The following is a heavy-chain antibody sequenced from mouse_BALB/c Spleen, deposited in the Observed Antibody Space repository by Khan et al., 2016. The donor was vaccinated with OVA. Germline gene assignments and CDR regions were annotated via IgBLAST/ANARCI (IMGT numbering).Heavy chain of an antibody. D-gene: IGHD3-3*01. CDR1: GFSLSRYS. J-gene: IGHJ1*01. CDR3: ARNRDGGSYWYFDV. CDR2: IWIGGSA. V-gene: IGHV2-6-4*01. Sequence: QVTLKESGPGLVAPSQSLSITCTVSGFSLSRYSVHWVRQPPGKGLEWLGIIWIGGSADYNSPLKSRLSISKDNSKSQVFLKMNSLQTDDTAMYYCARNRDGGSYWYFDVWGAGTTVTVSS.